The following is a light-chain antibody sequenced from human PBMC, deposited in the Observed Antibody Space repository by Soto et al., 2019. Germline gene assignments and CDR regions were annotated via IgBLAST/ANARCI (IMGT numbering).Light chain of an antibody. J-gene: IGKJ1*01. CDR2: GAS. CDR3: QQYSRLWS. V-gene: IGKV1-5*03. CDR1: ESISTW. Sequence: DIQMTQSPSSLSASVGGRVTITCRASESISTWLAWYQQKPGKAPKLLIYGASSLESGVPPRFSGDGSETDFTLTISSLQRDDFGTYYCQQYSRLWSFGQGTKVEIE.